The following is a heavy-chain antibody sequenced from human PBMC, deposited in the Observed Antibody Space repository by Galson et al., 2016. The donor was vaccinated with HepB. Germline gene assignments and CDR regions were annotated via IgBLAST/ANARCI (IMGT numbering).Heavy chain of an antibody. CDR1: GGSINSDYW. CDR3: AHSLEDGDWRGGYAFDI. Sequence: QESGPGLVKPSETLSLTCTVTGGSINSDYWSWIRRPPGKALEWLALIYWDDDKRYSPSLKSRLTITKDTSKNQVVLTMTNMDPVDTATYYCAHSLEDGDWRGGYAFDIWGQGTMVTVSS. CDR2: IYWDDDK. V-gene: IGHV2-5*08. J-gene: IGHJ3*02. D-gene: IGHD2-21*02.